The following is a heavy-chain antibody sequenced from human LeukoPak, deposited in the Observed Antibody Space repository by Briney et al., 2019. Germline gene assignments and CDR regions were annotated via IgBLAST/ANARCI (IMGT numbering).Heavy chain of an antibody. CDR1: GGTFSSNV. CDR3: ARAGGSSWYVSLYY. CDR2: IIPIIGTP. V-gene: IGHV1-69*04. D-gene: IGHD6-13*01. J-gene: IGHJ4*02. Sequence: TVKVSCKASGGTFSSNVISWVRQAPGQGLEWMGRIIPIIGTPDYAQKFQGRVTITADKSTNTAYMELTSLKSDDTAVYYCARAGGSSWYVSLYYWGQGTLVTVSS.